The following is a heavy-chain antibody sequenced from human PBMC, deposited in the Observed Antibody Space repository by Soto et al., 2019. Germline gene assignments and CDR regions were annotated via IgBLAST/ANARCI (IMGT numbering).Heavy chain of an antibody. Sequence: EVQLVESGGGLVKPGGSLRLSCAASGFIFSSYSMNWVRQAPGKGLEWVSSISPRSDYIYFAGSMRGRFTISRDNAQNSLYLHMNTLRAEDTAVYHCARVSGTLERYSDLDYWGQGTLVTVSS. J-gene: IGHJ4*02. D-gene: IGHD3-10*01. CDR1: GFIFSSYS. V-gene: IGHV3-21*06. CDR3: ARVSGTLERYSDLDY. CDR2: ISPRSDYI.